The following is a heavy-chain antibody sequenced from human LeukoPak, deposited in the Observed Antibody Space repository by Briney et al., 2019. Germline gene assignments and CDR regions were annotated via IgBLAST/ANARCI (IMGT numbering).Heavy chain of an antibody. CDR3: ARDRTGCSSTSCYDWYFDL. J-gene: IGHJ2*01. CDR1: GFTFSSYD. D-gene: IGHD2-2*01. CDR2: IGTAGDT. Sequence: GGSLRLSCAASGFTFSSYDMHWVRQATGEGLEWVSAIGTAGDTYYPGSVKGRFTISRENAKNSLYLQMNSLRAGDTAVYYCARDRTGCSSTSCYDWYFDLWGRGTLVTVSS. V-gene: IGHV3-13*01.